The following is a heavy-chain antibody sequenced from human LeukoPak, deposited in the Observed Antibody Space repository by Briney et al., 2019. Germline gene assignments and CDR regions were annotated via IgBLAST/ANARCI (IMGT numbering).Heavy chain of an antibody. V-gene: IGHV3-23*01. D-gene: IGHD6-13*01. CDR1: GFTFSSYA. J-gene: IGHJ4*02. CDR2: ISGSGGST. CDR3: AKAYSSSWYYFDY. Sequence: RGSLRLSCAASGFTFSSYAMSWVRQAPGKGLEWVSAISGSGGSTYYADSVKGRFTISRDNSKNTLYLQMNSLRAEDTAVYYCAKAYSSSWYYFDYWGQGTLVTVSS.